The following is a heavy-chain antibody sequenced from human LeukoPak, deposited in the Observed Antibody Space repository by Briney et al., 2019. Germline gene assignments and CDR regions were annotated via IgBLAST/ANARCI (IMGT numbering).Heavy chain of an antibody. CDR3: ARLLAAAQTDYFDY. D-gene: IGHD6-6*01. V-gene: IGHV4-59*08. CDR2: IHDSGST. J-gene: IGHJ4*02. CDR1: GGTISSYY. Sequence: SETLSLTCTVSGGTISSYYWNWIRQPPGKGLEWIGYIHDSGSTKYNPSLKSRVTISVETSKNQFSLKLYSVTAADTAVYYCARLLAAAQTDYFDYWGQGTKVTVSS.